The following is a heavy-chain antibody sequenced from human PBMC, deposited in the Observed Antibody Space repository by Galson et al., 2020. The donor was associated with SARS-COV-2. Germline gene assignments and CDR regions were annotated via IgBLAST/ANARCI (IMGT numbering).Heavy chain of an antibody. CDR3: AKAAGITIFGVVILNWFDP. V-gene: IGHV3-23*01. D-gene: IGHD3-3*01. CDR2: ISGSGGST. Sequence: GGSLRLSCAASGFTFSSYAMSWVRQAPGQGLEWVSAISGSGGSTYYADSGKGRFTISRDNSKNTLYLQMNSLRAEDTAVYYCAKAAGITIFGVVILNWFDPWGQGTLVTVSS. J-gene: IGHJ5*02. CDR1: GFTFSSYA.